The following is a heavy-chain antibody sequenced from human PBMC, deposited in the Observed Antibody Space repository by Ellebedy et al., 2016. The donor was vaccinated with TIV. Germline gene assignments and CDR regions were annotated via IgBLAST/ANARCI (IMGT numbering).Heavy chain of an antibody. V-gene: IGHV4-59*08. CDR3: ARGGAMVRGGVMSYYYYVLDV. J-gene: IGHJ6*04. CDR1: SGTIGRYY. D-gene: IGHD3-10*01. CDR2: LFYNAET. Sequence: MPSETLSLTCSVSSGTIGRYYWSWIRQSPGKGLEWIGYLFYNAETSYNPTLASRVTMSIDASKNQMSLHLTSVTASDTAIYYCARGGAMVRGGVMSYYYYVLDVWGKGTTVTVAS.